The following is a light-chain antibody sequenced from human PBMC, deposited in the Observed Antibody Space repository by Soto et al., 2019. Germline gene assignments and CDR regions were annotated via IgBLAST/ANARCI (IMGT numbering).Light chain of an antibody. Sequence: AIRMTQSPSSLSASAGDKVTITCRASQGISSYLAWFQQKPGRPPKLLMSATSTLQSDVPSRFSGSGSGTDFTLTVGCLQSEDFATYYCQQSSSLPPGFTFGPGTKVDIK. V-gene: IGKV1-8*01. CDR1: QGISSY. CDR2: ATS. J-gene: IGKJ3*01. CDR3: QQSSSLPPGFT.